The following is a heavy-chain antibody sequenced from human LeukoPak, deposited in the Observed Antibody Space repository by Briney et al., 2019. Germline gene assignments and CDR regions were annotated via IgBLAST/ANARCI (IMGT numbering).Heavy chain of an antibody. Sequence: PSETLSLTCTVSGGSINNFYWSWIRQAPGKGLEWIGFIYHSGSTNYNPSLKSRITISVDTSKNQFSLKLSSVTAADTAVYFCARYSGIYGHDYWGQGTLVSVSS. J-gene: IGHJ4*02. D-gene: IGHD3-10*01. CDR2: IYHSGST. CDR3: ARYSGIYGHDY. V-gene: IGHV4-59*08. CDR1: GGSINNFY.